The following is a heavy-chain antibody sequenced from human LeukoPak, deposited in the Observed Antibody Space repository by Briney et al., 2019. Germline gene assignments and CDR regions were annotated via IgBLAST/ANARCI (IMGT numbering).Heavy chain of an antibody. CDR3: ARDGFTMIVVGWHFDL. D-gene: IGHD3-22*01. CDR1: GFTISSYG. CDR2: IWYDGSNK. Sequence: RAGGSLRLSCAASGFTISSYGMHWVRQAPGKGLEWVAVIWYDGSNKDYADSVKGRFTISRDNSKNTLYLQMNSLRAEDTAVYYCARDGFTMIVVGWHFDLWGRGTLVTVSS. V-gene: IGHV3-33*01. J-gene: IGHJ2*01.